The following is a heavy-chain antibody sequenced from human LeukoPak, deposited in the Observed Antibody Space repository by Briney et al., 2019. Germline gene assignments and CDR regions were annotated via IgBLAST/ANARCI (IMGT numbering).Heavy chain of an antibody. CDR3: ARARRNPLHYFDY. Sequence: PSETLSLTCAVYGGSFSGYYWSWIRQPPGKGLEWFGEINHSGSTNYNPSIKNRVTISVNTSKSQFSQKPSSETAADTAVYYCARARRNPLHYFDYWGQGTLVTVSS. J-gene: IGHJ4*02. V-gene: IGHV4-34*01. CDR1: GGSFSGYY. CDR2: INHSGST.